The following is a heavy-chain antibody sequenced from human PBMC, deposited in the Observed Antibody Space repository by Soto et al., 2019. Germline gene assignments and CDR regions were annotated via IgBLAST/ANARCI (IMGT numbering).Heavy chain of an antibody. D-gene: IGHD3-10*01. Sequence: QVQLQESGPGLVKPSETLSLSCTVSGGSISSYHWSWIRQTPGQGLEWVGYVHYRWGSNYNPPLKSRVAISLDRPKSQFSLKLTSVTATDTAVYYCARQGFGALNGLVDVWGQGTTVTVSS. J-gene: IGHJ6*02. CDR3: ARQGFGALNGLVDV. V-gene: IGHV4-59*08. CDR2: VHYRWGS. CDR1: GGSISSYH.